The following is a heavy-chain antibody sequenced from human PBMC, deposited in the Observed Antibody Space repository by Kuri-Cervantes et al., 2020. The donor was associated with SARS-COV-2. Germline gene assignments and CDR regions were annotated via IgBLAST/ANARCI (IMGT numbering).Heavy chain of an antibody. J-gene: IGHJ4*02. D-gene: IGHD6-19*01. CDR3: ATAGGWYELDY. CDR2: ISSSSSYI. Sequence: ASLKISCTASGFTSSSYSMDWVRQAPGKGLEWVSSISSSSSYIYYADSVKGRFTISRDNAKNSLYLQMNSLRAEDTAVYYCATAGGWYELDYWGQGTLVTVSS. CDR1: GFTSSSYS. V-gene: IGHV3-21*04.